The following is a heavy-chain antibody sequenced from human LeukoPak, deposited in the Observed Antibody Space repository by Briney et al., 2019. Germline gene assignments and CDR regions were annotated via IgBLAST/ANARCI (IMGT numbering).Heavy chain of an antibody. J-gene: IGHJ6*03. D-gene: IGHD6-13*01. V-gene: IGHV4-59*01. Sequence: SETLSLTCTVSGGSISSYYWSWIRQPPGKGLEWIGYIYYSGSTNYNPSLKSRVTISVDTSKNQFSLKLSSVTAADTAVYYCARGYSSSWSNQNYYYYMDVWGKGTTVTVSS. CDR1: GGSISSYY. CDR2: IYYSGST. CDR3: ARGYSSSWSNQNYYYYMDV.